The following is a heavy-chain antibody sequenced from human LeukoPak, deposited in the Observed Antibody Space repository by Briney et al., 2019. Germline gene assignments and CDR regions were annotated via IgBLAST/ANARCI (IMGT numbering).Heavy chain of an antibody. J-gene: IGHJ5*02. CDR1: GYTFTSYS. CDR2: INVGSGNT. V-gene: IGHV1-3*01. Sequence: ASVKVSCKGSGYTFTSYSIHWVRQAPGQRLEWMGWINVGSGNTDYSQKFQGRVAITRDTYASTAYMELSSLRSEDTAVYYCARDLSSSGWYTGNWFDPWGQGTLVTVSS. CDR3: ARDLSSSGWYTGNWFDP. D-gene: IGHD6-19*01.